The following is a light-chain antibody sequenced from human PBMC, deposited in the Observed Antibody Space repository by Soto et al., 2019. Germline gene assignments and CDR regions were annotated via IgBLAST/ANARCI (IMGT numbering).Light chain of an antibody. J-gene: IGKJ3*01. V-gene: IGKV1-5*01. Sequence: DIPMPPSPSTLSASVGDRVTITCRASQRISSWLAWYQQNPWKAPKLLIYAASSLESGVPSRFSGSGSGTEFTLTISSLQPDDFATYYCQQYYSYSITFGPGTKVDIK. CDR3: QQYYSYSIT. CDR1: QRISSW. CDR2: AAS.